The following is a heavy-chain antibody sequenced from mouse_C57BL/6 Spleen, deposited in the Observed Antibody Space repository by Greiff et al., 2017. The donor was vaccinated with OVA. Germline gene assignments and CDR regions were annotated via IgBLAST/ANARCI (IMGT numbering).Heavy chain of an antibody. CDR3: ARYYGSSYAMDY. Sequence: VQGVESGAELARPGASVKLSCKASGYTFTSYGISWVKQRTGQGLEWIGEIYPRSGNTYYNEKFKGKATLTADKSSSTAYMELRSLTSEDSAVYFCARYYGSSYAMDYWGQGTSVTVSS. CDR2: IYPRSGNT. D-gene: IGHD1-1*01. CDR1: GYTFTSYG. J-gene: IGHJ4*01. V-gene: IGHV1-81*01.